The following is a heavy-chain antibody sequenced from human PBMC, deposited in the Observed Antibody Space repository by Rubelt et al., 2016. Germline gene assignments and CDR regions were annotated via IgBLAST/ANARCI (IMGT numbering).Heavy chain of an antibody. CDR1: GFTFSSYS. CDR3: ARDPLTGYYPFDY. V-gene: IGHV3-48*04. Sequence: EVQLVESGGGLIQPGGSLRLSCAASGFTFSSYSMNWVRQAPGKGLEWVSYISSGSSTIYYADSVKGRFTISRDNAKNSLYLQMNSLRAEDTAVYFCARDPLTGYYPFDYWGQGTLVTVSS. D-gene: IGHD3-9*01. CDR2: ISSGSSTI. J-gene: IGHJ4*02.